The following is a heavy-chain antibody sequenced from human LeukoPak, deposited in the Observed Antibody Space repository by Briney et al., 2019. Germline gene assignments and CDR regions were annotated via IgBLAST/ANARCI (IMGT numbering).Heavy chain of an antibody. V-gene: IGHV3-30*04. CDR1: GFTFSSYA. J-gene: IGHJ4*02. D-gene: IGHD5-12*01. CDR3: ARERSGYDQY. Sequence: GRSLRLSCAASGFTFSSYAMHWVRQAPGEGLEWVAVISYDGSNKYYADSVKGRFTISRDNSKNTLYLQMNSLRAEDTAVYYCARERSGYDQYWGQGTLVTVSS. CDR2: ISYDGSNK.